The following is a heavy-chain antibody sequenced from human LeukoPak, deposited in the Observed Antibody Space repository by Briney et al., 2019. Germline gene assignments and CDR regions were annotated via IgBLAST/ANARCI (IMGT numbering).Heavy chain of an antibody. D-gene: IGHD6-19*01. V-gene: IGHV1-18*01. CDR3: ARDPRFRIAVIPFDY. Sequence: GASVKVSCKASGYTFTSYGISWVRQAPGQGLEWMGWISGYNGNTNYAQKFQGRVTMTTDTSTSTAYMELRSLRSDDTAVYYCARDPRFRIAVIPFDYWGQGTLVTVSS. CDR1: GYTFTSYG. CDR2: ISGYNGNT. J-gene: IGHJ4*02.